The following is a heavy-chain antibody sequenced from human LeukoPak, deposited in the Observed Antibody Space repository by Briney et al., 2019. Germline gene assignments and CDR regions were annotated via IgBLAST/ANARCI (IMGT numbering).Heavy chain of an antibody. J-gene: IGHJ6*02. D-gene: IGHD5-18*01. CDR1: GGTFSSYA. Sequence: ASVKVSCKASGGTFSSYAISWMRQAPGQGLDWMGGIIPIFGTANYAQKFQGRVTITADESTSTAYMELSSLRSEDTAVYYCARDTAMVFSRYYYYYGMDVWGQGTTVTVSS. CDR3: ARDTAMVFSRYYYYYGMDV. CDR2: IIPIFGTA. V-gene: IGHV1-69*13.